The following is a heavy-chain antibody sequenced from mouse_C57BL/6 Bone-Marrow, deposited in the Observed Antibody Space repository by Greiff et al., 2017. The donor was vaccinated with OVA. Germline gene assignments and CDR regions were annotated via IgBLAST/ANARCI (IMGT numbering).Heavy chain of an antibody. CDR2: ISSGGSYT. V-gene: IGHV5-6*01. CDR1: GFTFSSYG. D-gene: IGHD1-1*02. CDR3: ARDWCYFDY. Sequence: EVQLVESGGDLVKPGGSLKLSCAASGFTFSSYGMSWVRQTPDKRLEWVATISSGGSYTYYPDSVKGRFTISRDNDKNTLYLQMSGRKSEYTAMDYCARDWCYFDYWGQGTTLTVSS. J-gene: IGHJ2*01.